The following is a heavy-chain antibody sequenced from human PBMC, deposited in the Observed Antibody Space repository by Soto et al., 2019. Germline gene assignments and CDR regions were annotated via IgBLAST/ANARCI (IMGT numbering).Heavy chain of an antibody. CDR2: ISSSSSTI. CDR3: ARDSYGYPFDY. J-gene: IGHJ4*02. CDR1: GFTFSSYS. Sequence: EVQLVESGGGLVQPGGSLRLSCAASGFTFSSYSMNWVRQSPGKGLEWVSYISSSSSTIYYADSVKGLFNISRDNDKNSLYRQMNSLRDEDTAVYYCARDSYGYPFDYWGQGTMVTVSS. D-gene: IGHD5-18*01. V-gene: IGHV3-48*02.